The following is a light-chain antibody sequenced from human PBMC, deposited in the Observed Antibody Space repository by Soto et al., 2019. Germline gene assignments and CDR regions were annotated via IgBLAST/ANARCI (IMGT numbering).Light chain of an antibody. J-gene: IGLJ1*01. Sequence: QSVLTQPPSASGTPGQRVTISCSGGSSNIGTNSVNWYQQLPGRAPKLLIYNNDLRPPGVPDRFSGSKSGTSASLAISGLQSEDEADYYCAAWDDSLNGFYVFGIGTKVTVL. CDR3: AAWDDSLNGFYV. V-gene: IGLV1-44*01. CDR1: SSNIGTNS. CDR2: NND.